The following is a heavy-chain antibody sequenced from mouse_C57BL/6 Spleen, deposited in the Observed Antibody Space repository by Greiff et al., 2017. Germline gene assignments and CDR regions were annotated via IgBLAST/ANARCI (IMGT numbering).Heavy chain of an antibody. CDR1: YFAFMASA. D-gene: IGHD1-1*01. CDR2: FTMYSDAT. Sequence: LQESGAELVRPGSSVKLSCKDSYFAFMASAMHWVKQRPGHGLEWIGSFTMYSDATEYSENFKGKATLTANTSSSTAYMELSSLTSEDSAVYYCAIGTTVGDYAMDYWGQGTSVTVSS. CDR3: AIGTTVGDYAMDY. J-gene: IGHJ4*01. V-gene: IGHV1-49*01.